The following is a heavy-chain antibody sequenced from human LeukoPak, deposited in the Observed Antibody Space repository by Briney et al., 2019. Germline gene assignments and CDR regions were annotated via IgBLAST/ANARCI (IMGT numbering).Heavy chain of an antibody. CDR2: IYISGST. CDR1: GGSISSASYY. CDR3: ARVGQAGYCSGGSCYRRWFDP. Sequence: SQTLSLTCTVSGGSISSASYYWSWIRQPAGKGLEWIGRIYISGSTNYKSSLKSRVTISVDTSKNQFSLKLSSVTAADTAVYYCARVGQAGYCSGGSCYRRWFDPWGQGTLVTVSS. V-gene: IGHV4-61*02. J-gene: IGHJ5*02. D-gene: IGHD2-15*01.